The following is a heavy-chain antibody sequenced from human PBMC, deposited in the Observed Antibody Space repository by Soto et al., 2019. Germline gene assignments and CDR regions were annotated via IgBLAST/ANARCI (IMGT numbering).Heavy chain of an antibody. Sequence: PWGSLRLSCTASGFTVSSDYMSWVLQAPGKWLEWVSAVSGSGDSTYYADSVKGRFTISRDNSKITLYLQMNSLRAEDTAVYYCAKGAHYDFWSGYSAFDYWGQGTLVTVS. CDR3: AKGAHYDFWSGYSAFDY. V-gene: IGHV3-23*01. D-gene: IGHD3-3*01. CDR2: VSGSGDST. CDR1: GFTVSSDY. J-gene: IGHJ4*02.